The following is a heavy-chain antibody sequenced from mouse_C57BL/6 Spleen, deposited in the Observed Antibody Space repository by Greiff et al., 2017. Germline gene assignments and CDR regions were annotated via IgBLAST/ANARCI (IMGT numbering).Heavy chain of an antibody. V-gene: IGHV1-55*01. CDR1: GYTFTSYW. D-gene: IGHD4-1*01. Sequence: VQLQQPGAELVKPGASVKMSCKASGYTFTSYWITWVKQRPGQGLEWIGDIYPGSGSTNYNEKFKSKATLTVDKSSSTAYMQLSSLTSEDSAVYYCARGALGRGFAYWGHGTLVTVSA. CDR3: ARGALGRGFAY. J-gene: IGHJ3*01. CDR2: IYPGSGST.